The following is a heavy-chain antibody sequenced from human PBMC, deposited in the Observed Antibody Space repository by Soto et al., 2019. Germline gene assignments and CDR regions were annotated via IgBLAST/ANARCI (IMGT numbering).Heavy chain of an antibody. D-gene: IGHD1-1*01. J-gene: IGHJ4*02. CDR2: IRGSGETT. Sequence: EVELLESGGGLVQPGGSLRLSCAASGFTSSNYAMSWVRQSPGKGLEWLSSIRGSGETTYYADSVKGRVTISRDNDKNTLYVQINSLTAWDTAVYYCAKGGTTTNIILDSWGPGTPVTVSA. V-gene: IGHV3-23*01. CDR1: GFTSSNYA. CDR3: AKGGTTTNIILDS.